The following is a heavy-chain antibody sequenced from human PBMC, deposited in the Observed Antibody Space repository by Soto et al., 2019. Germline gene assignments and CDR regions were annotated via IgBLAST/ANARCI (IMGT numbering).Heavy chain of an antibody. J-gene: IGHJ3*01. CDR1: GFTFSNYW. D-gene: IGHD3-10*01. V-gene: IGHV3-7*01. CDR2: IKQDGSEK. Sequence: PGGSLRLSCAASGFTFSNYWMSLVRQAPGKGLEWVANIKQDGSEKYYVDSVKGRFTISRDNAKNAIFLQMTSLRVDDTAVYFCARGDRGGFDLWGQGTMVTVSS. CDR3: ARGDRGGFDL.